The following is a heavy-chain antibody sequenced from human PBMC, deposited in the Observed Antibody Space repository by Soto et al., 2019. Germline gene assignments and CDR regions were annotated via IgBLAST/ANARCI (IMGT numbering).Heavy chain of an antibody. Sequence: GGSLRLSCTASGFTFGDYAMSWFRQAPGKGLEWVGFIRSKAYGGTTEYAASVKGRFTISRDDSKSIAYLQMNSLKTEDTAVYYCTRDQLSSWEYDFWSGLFDYWGQGTLVTVSS. J-gene: IGHJ4*02. CDR1: GFTFGDYA. CDR2: IRSKAYGGTT. V-gene: IGHV3-49*03. D-gene: IGHD3-3*01. CDR3: TRDQLSSWEYDFWSGLFDY.